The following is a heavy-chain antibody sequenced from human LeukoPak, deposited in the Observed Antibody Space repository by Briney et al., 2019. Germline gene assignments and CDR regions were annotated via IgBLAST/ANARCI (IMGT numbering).Heavy chain of an antibody. CDR3: ASTDSNGGAFDI. CDR1: GGSISSGFYY. Sequence: PSKTLSLTCTVSGGSISSGFYYWSWIRQPAGKGLEWIGRVYASRSTNYNPSLKSRVTISIDTSKNQFSLNLSSVTAADTAIHYCASTDSNGGAFDIWGRGTVVTVSS. D-gene: IGHD3-22*01. CDR2: VYASRST. V-gene: IGHV4-61*02. J-gene: IGHJ3*02.